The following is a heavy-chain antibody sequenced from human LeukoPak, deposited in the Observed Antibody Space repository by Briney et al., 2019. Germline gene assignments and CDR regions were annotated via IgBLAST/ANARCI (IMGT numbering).Heavy chain of an antibody. D-gene: IGHD5-18*01. Sequence: PSETLSLTCAVYGGSFSSYHWSWIRQPPGKGLEWIGEINHSGSTNYNPSLKSRVTISVDTSKNQFSLKLSSVTAADTAVYYCARGPQGTWIQLWKFDYWGQGTLVTVSS. J-gene: IGHJ4*02. CDR2: INHSGST. CDR1: GGSFSSYH. CDR3: ARGPQGTWIQLWKFDY. V-gene: IGHV4-34*01.